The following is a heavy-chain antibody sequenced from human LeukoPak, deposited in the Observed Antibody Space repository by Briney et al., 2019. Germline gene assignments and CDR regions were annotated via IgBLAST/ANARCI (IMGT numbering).Heavy chain of an antibody. D-gene: IGHD3-22*01. Sequence: GASVKVSCKASGYTFTGYYMHWVRQAPGQGLEWMGWINPNSGGTNYAQKFQGRVTMTRDTSISTAYMELSRLRSDDTAVYYCARGGDYYDSSGYLNWFDPWGQGTLVTASS. CDR2: INPNSGGT. CDR3: ARGGDYYDSSGYLNWFDP. CDR1: GYTFTGYY. V-gene: IGHV1-2*02. J-gene: IGHJ5*02.